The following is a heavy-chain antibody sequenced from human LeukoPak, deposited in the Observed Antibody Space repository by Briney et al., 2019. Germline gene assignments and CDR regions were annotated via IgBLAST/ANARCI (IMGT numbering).Heavy chain of an antibody. J-gene: IGHJ3*02. CDR3: ARDAWIQLWFPDAFDI. V-gene: IGHV4-34*01. CDR2: INHSGST. Sequence: PSETLSLTCAVYGGSFSGYYWSWIRQPPGKGLEWIGEINHSGSTNYNPSLKSRVTISVDTSKNQFSLKLSSVTAADTAVYYCARDAWIQLWFPDAFDIWGQGTMVTVSS. D-gene: IGHD5-18*01. CDR1: GGSFSGYY.